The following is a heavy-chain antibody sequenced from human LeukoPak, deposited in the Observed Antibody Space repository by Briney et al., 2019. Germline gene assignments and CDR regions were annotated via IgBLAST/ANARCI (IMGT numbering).Heavy chain of an antibody. CDR1: GFTFWNYA. V-gene: IGHV3-23*01. CDR2: VSGTGSST. CDR3: AKASVAIPQYCNS. J-gene: IGHJ5*02. D-gene: IGHD2-2*02. Sequence: AGGSLRLSCAVSGFTFWNYAMNWVRQAPGKGLEWVSTVSGTGSSTYYADSAKGRFTISRDNSKDTLFLQLNSLTAADTAMYFCAKASVAIPQYCNSWGQGTLVTVSS.